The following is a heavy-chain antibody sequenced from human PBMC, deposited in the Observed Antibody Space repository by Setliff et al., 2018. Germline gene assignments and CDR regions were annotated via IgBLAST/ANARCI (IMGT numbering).Heavy chain of an antibody. D-gene: IGHD2-8*01. CDR2: IYSSGST. CDR3: AREGFYCTNGVCYRPFDY. J-gene: IGHJ4*02. Sequence: PSETLSLTCTVSGGSISSDYWSWIRQPPGKGLEWIGYIYSSGSTNYNPSLKSRVTISVDTSKNQFSLNLTSVTAADTAVYYCAREGFYCTNGVCYRPFDYWGQGTLVTVSS. CDR1: GGSISSDY. V-gene: IGHV4-4*08.